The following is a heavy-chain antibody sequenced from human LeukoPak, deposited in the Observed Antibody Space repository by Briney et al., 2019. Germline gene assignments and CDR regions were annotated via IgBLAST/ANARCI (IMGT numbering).Heavy chain of an antibody. CDR3: ARPSRDGYRYTFDY. CDR1: GGSIGSYY. Sequence: PSETLSLTCTVAGGSIGSYYWRWIRQPPGKGLEWIGYIYNSGNTNYSPSLKSRVSISVDTPKNQFSLKLSSVTAADTAVYYCARPSRDGYRYTFDYWGQGILVTVSS. V-gene: IGHV4-59*01. D-gene: IGHD5-24*01. J-gene: IGHJ4*02. CDR2: IYNSGNT.